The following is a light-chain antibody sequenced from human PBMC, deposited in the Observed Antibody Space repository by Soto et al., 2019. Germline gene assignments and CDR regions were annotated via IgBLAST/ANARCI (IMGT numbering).Light chain of an antibody. CDR1: RLGDKY. J-gene: IGLJ1*01. V-gene: IGLV3-1*01. Sequence: SYELTQPPSVSVSPGQTASITCSGERLGDKYTCWYQQRPGQSPMLVIYQDTKRPSGIPERFSGSNSGNTATLTITGTQAVDEADYYCQVWDSSTLYVFGTGTEVTVL. CDR2: QDT. CDR3: QVWDSSTLYV.